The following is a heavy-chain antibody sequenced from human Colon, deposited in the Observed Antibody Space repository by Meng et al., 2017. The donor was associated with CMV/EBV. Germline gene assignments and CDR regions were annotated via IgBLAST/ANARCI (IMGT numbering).Heavy chain of an antibody. Sequence: GAASGVTFGHAWMTWVGQAPERGLEWVDDIKRKTDGGTTDNGAPVKGRFTISREDSKNTQYLQMNSLKTEDSAVYYCTADQYYFDYWGQRTLATVSS. CDR3: TADQYYFDY. CDR1: GVTFGHAW. CDR2: IKRKTDGGTT. V-gene: IGHV3-15*01. J-gene: IGHJ4*02.